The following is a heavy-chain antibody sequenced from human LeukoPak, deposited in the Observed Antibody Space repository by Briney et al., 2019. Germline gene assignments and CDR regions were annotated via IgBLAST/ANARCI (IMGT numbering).Heavy chain of an antibody. CDR2: IPFDGSNK. J-gene: IGHJ4*02. D-gene: IGHD3-22*01. CDR1: GFTFSNYG. V-gene: IGHV3-30*02. Sequence: GGSLRLSCAASGFTFSNYGMYWVRQAPGKGLEWVTFIPFDGSNKYYVDSVKGRFTISRDNSKSTLYLQMNSLRAEDTAVYYCAKDHRVYDNSAFLDSWGQGTLVTVSS. CDR3: AKDHRVYDNSAFLDS.